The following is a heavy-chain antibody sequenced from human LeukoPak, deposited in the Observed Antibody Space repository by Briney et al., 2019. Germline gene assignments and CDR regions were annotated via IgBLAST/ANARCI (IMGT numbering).Heavy chain of an antibody. CDR1: GGSFSGYY. CDR3: ARGGPRVYYYYYYMDV. CDR2: INHSGST. V-gene: IGHV4-34*01. J-gene: IGHJ6*03. Sequence: PSETLSLTCAVYGGSFSGYYWSWIRQPPGKGLEWIGEINHSGSTNYNPSLKSRVTISVDTSKNQFSLKLSSVTAADTAVYYCARGGPRVYYYYYYMDVWGKGTSVTVSS.